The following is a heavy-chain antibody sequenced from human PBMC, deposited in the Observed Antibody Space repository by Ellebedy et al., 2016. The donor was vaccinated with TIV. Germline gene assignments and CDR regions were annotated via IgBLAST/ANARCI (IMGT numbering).Heavy chain of an antibody. Sequence: GESLKISCAASGFNFGGHAMKWVRQAPGKGLEWVSSIGSSAYSTHYADSVKGRFTISRDNSRNTLYLQMNSVRGEDTAVYFWAKDFRYSAGWGGALDIWGHGEMVTVSS. CDR1: GFNFGGHA. V-gene: IGHV3-23*01. CDR3: AKDFRYSAGWGGALDI. CDR2: IGSSAYST. J-gene: IGHJ3*02. D-gene: IGHD2-8*02.